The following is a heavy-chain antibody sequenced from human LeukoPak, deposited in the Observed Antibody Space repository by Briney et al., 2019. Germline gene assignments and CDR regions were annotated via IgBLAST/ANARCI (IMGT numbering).Heavy chain of an antibody. Sequence: SETLSLTCSVSGGSISRGDYYWSWVRQHPGEGLEWIGYMSYTGTTGRNPSLKSRVTISRDTSKNRLSLKVTSVTATDTAVYYCARTYNIHGGFYMDVWGNGTTVTVSS. CDR3: ARTYNIHGGFYMDV. J-gene: IGHJ6*03. CDR2: MSYTGTT. CDR1: GGSISRGDYY. V-gene: IGHV4-31*03. D-gene: IGHD1-1*01.